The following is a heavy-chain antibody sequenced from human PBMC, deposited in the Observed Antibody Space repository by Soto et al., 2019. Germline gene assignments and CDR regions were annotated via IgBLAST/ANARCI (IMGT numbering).Heavy chain of an antibody. Sequence: LSKAPALPCTVQGGSLSSSTYHSGGNPQPPVQGLEWIGSIYYSGITYYNPSLKSRVTISVDTSKNQFSMKLSSVTAADPAVYYWARKGILLVNFFDRYRWDVWG. D-gene: IGHD2-15*01. CDR1: GGSLSSSTYH. J-gene: IGHJ6*01. CDR2: IYYSGIT. V-gene: IGHV4-39*01. CDR3: ARKGILLVNFFDRYRWDV.